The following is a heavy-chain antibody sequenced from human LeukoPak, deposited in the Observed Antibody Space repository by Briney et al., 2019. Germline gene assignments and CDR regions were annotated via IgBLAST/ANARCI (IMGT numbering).Heavy chain of an antibody. CDR2: ISWNSGSI. J-gene: IGHJ4*02. V-gene: IGHV3-9*01. CDR1: GFSVHDYA. CDR3: AKDIYYDSSGYSLFDY. D-gene: IGHD3-22*01. Sequence: PGGSLRLSCEASGFSVHDYAMHWVRQAPGKGLEWVSGISWNSGSIGYADSVKGRFTISRDNAKNSLYLQMNSLRAEDTALYYCAKDIYYDSSGYSLFDYWGQGTLVTVSS.